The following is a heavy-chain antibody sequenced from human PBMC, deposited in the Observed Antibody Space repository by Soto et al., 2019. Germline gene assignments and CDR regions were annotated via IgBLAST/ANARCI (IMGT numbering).Heavy chain of an antibody. CDR2: IKPDGSET. J-gene: IGHJ6*02. CDR3: TRLDSSLVHYGMDV. CDR1: EFTFSNYW. V-gene: IGHV3-7*01. Sequence: EVQLVESGGGLVQPGGSLRLSCAASEFTFSNYWMSWLRQAPGKGLEWVAKIKPDGSETYYVDSVKGRFTISRDNSKNSLYLQMDSLRAEDTAVYYCTRLDSSLVHYGMDVWGQGTTVTVSS. D-gene: IGHD1-1*01.